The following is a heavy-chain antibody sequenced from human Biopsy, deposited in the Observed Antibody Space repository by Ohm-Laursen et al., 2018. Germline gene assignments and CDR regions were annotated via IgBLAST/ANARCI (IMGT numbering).Heavy chain of an antibody. D-gene: IGHD1-26*01. V-gene: IGHV4-59*01. Sequence: TLSLTCAVSGDSISNYFWTWIRQPPGKGLEWIGYFRFEDRTSYNSSLKSRVTISADTSKNQFSLRLSSVTAADTAVYYCALGGGSYVNFDYWGQGTLVTVSS. J-gene: IGHJ4*02. CDR1: GDSISNYF. CDR2: FRFEDRT. CDR3: ALGGGSYVNFDY.